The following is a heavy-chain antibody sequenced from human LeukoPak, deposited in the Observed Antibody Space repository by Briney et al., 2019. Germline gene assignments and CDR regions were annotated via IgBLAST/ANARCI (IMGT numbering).Heavy chain of an antibody. CDR3: ARGVPRIAAARPYY. D-gene: IGHD6-13*01. CDR1: GFTFSSYG. V-gene: IGHV3-33*01. Sequence: PGGSLRLSCAASGFTFSSYGMSWVRQAPGKGLEWVAVILYDVSNKYYADSVKGRFTISRDNSKNTLYLQMNSLRAEDTAVYYCARGVPRIAAARPYYWGQGTLVTVSS. J-gene: IGHJ4*02. CDR2: ILYDVSNK.